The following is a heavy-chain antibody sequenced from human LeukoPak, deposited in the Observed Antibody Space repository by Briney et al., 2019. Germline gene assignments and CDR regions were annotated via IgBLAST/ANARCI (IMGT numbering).Heavy chain of an antibody. D-gene: IGHD1-1*01. Sequence: GGSLRLSCAASGFTFSSYAMSWVRQAPGKGLEWVSTITGSGGSTYYADSVKGRFTISRDNSQNTLYLQVNSLRAEDTAIYYCAKQSTGTAGYYFVDVWGKGTTVTVSS. CDR2: ITGSGGST. V-gene: IGHV3-23*01. CDR3: AKQSTGTAGYYFVDV. CDR1: GFTFSSYA. J-gene: IGHJ6*03.